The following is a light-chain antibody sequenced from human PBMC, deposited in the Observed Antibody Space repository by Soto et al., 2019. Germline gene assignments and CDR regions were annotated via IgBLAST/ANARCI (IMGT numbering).Light chain of an antibody. J-gene: IGKJ1*01. CDR3: QQYGNSSWT. CDR1: ETVNSNY. Sequence: VLSQSPGTLSLSPGQRVTLSCKASETVNSNYLAWHQQKRRQAPRLINYGASSRAAGIPDRFSGGGSATDSPLTISRLQAEAFAVYYCQQYGNSSWTFGQGTKVDIK. V-gene: IGKV3-20*01. CDR2: GAS.